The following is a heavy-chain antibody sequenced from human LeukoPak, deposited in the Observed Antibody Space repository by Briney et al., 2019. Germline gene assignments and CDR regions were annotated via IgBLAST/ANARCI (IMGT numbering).Heavy chain of an antibody. Sequence: ASVKVSCKASGYTFTSYYMHWVRQAPGQGLEWMGIINPSGGSTSYAQKFQGRVTMTRDMSTSTVYMELSSLRSEDTAVYYCAREIRQEYSSPVLSYWGQGTLVTVSS. V-gene: IGHV1-46*01. D-gene: IGHD6-6*01. J-gene: IGHJ4*02. CDR3: AREIRQEYSSPVLSY. CDR1: GYTFTSYY. CDR2: INPSGGST.